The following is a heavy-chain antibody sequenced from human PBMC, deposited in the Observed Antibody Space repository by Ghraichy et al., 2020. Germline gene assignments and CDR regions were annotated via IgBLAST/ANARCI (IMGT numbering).Heavy chain of an antibody. CDR2: INHSGST. Sequence: SETLSLTCAVYGGSFSGYYWSWIRQPPGKGLEWIGEINHSGSTNYNPSLKSRVTISVDTSKNQFSLKLSSVTAADTAVYYCARGLDYDIYYYYYGMDVWGQGTTVTVSS. J-gene: IGHJ6*02. D-gene: IGHD3-9*01. V-gene: IGHV4-34*01. CDR3: ARGLDYDIYYYYYGMDV. CDR1: GGSFSGYY.